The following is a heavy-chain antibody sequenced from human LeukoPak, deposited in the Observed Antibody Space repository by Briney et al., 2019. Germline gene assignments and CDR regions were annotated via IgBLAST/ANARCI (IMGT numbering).Heavy chain of an antibody. CDR2: INTDGSST. Sequence: PGGSLRLSCAASGFTFSSYWMHWVRQAPGKGLVWVSRINTDGSSTSYADSVKGRFTISRDNAKNTPYLQMNSLRAEDTAVYYCARDGLTGSDFDYWGQGTLVTVSS. CDR1: GFTFSSYW. V-gene: IGHV3-74*01. J-gene: IGHJ4*02. D-gene: IGHD7-27*01. CDR3: ARDGLTGSDFDY.